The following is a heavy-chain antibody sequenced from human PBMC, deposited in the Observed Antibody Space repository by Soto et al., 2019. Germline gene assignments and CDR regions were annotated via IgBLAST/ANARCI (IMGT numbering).Heavy chain of an antibody. D-gene: IGHD3-16*02. Sequence: GGSLRLSCAASGFIFDDDDMPCVRQAQGKGLEWVSGICCNSGSIGYADSVKGRFTISRDNSKNTLYLQMNSLRAEDTAVYYCARESGPMITFGGVIASNWFDPWGQGTLVTVSS. CDR1: GFIFDDDD. J-gene: IGHJ5*02. CDR3: ARESGPMITFGGVIASNWFDP. CDR2: ICCNSGSI. V-gene: IGHV3-9*01.